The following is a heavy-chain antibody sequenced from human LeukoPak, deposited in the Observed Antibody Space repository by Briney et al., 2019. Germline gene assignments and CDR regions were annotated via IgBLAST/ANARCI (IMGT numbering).Heavy chain of an antibody. CDR3: ATTRGGVLLASYYYYMDV. CDR1: GGTLSSYA. D-gene: IGHD2-15*01. V-gene: IGHV1-69*05. CDR2: IIPIFGTA. Sequence: SVKVSCKASGGTLSSYAISWVRQAPGQGLEWMGGIIPIFGTANYAQKFQGRVTITTEESTSTAYMELSSLRSEDRAVYYCATTRGGVLLASYYYYMDVWGKGTTVTVSS. J-gene: IGHJ6*03.